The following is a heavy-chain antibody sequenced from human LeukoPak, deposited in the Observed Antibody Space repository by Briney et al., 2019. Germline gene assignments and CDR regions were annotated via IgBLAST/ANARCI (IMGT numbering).Heavy chain of an antibody. CDR1: GYTFTGYY. V-gene: IGHV1-2*02. CDR2: INPNSGGT. J-gene: IGHJ5*02. Sequence: ASVKVSCKASGYTFTGYYMHWVRQAPGQGLEWMGWINPNSGGTNYAQKFQGRVTMTRDTSITTAYTELSRLISDDTAVYYCARSPAPDMVRGVIYTYNWFDPWGHGTLVTVSS. D-gene: IGHD3-10*01. CDR3: ARSPAPDMVRGVIYTYNWFDP.